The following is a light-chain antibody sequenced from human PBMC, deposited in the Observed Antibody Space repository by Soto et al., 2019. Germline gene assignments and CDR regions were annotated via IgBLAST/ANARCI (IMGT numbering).Light chain of an antibody. V-gene: IGKV1-13*02. CDR3: QQFNSYPPT. J-gene: IGKJ2*01. CDR2: DAS. CDR1: QGISSA. Sequence: AIQLTQSPSSLSASVGDRVTITCRASQGISSALAWYQQKPGKTPKLLIYDASSLKSGVPSRFSGSGSGTYFTLIISSLQAEDFATYSCQQFNSYPPTFGQGTKLELK.